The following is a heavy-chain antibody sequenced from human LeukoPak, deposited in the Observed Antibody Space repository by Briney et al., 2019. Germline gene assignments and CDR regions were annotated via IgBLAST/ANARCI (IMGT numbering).Heavy chain of an antibody. CDR3: ARGRMVRGVRGPKNWFDP. CDR2: INHSGST. V-gene: IGHV4-34*01. J-gene: IGHJ5*02. Sequence: SETLSLTCAVYGVSFSGYYWSWIRQPPGKGLEWLGEINHSGSTNYNPSLKSRVTISVDTSKNQFSLKLSSVTAADTAVYYCARGRMVRGVRGPKNWFDPWGQGTLVTVSS. D-gene: IGHD3-10*01. CDR1: GVSFSGYY.